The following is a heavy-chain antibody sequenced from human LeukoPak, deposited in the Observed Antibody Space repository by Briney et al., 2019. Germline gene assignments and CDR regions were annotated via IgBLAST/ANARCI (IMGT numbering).Heavy chain of an antibody. Sequence: GGSLRLSCAASGFTFSSYAMTWVRQAPGKGLKWVSIISGGGDKTYYADSVQGRFTISRDNFKNTLFLQMNSLRAEDTAVYFCAKSYRTQDYSSSYGHFQDWGQGTLVTVSS. CDR3: AKSYRTQDYSSSYGHFQD. V-gene: IGHV3-23*01. CDR2: ISGGGDKT. CDR1: GFTFSSYA. D-gene: IGHD6-13*01. J-gene: IGHJ1*01.